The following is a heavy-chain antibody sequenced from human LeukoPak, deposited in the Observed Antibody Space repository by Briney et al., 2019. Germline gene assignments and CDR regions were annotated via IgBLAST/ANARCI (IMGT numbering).Heavy chain of an antibody. CDR1: GFTFSSYE. V-gene: IGHV3-48*03. Sequence: PGGSLRLSCAASGFTFSSYEMNWVRRAPGKGLEWVSYISSSGSTIYYADSVKGRFTISRDNAKNSLYLQMNSLRAEDTAVYYCARTLLLDEIRGFDYWGQGTLVTVSS. CDR3: ARTLLLDEIRGFDY. D-gene: IGHD2-15*01. J-gene: IGHJ4*02. CDR2: ISSSGSTI.